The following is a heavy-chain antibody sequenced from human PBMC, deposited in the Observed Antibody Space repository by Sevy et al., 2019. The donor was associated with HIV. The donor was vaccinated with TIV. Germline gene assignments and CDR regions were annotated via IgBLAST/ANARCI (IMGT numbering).Heavy chain of an antibody. D-gene: IGHD5-18*01. CDR1: GFTFSSYS. J-gene: IGHJ4*02. CDR3: ARDRGYSYCYPLDY. V-gene: IGHV3-21*01. Sequence: GGSLRLSCAASGFTFSSYSMNWVRQAPGKGLEWVSSISSSSSYIYYADSVKGRFTISRDNAKNSLYLQMNSLRAEDTAVYYCARDRGYSYCYPLDYWGQGTLVTVSS. CDR2: ISSSSSYI.